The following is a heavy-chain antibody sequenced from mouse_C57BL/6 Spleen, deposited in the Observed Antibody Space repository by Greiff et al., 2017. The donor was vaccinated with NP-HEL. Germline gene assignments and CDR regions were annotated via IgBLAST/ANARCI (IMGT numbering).Heavy chain of an antibody. CDR2: IYPGDGDT. Sequence: QVQLKQSGPELVKPGASVKISCKASGYAFSSSWMNWVKQRPGKGLEWIGRIYPGDGDTNYIGKFKGKATLTADKSSSTAYMQLSSLTSEDSAVYFCATQTAQAIFAYWGQGTLVTVSA. J-gene: IGHJ3*01. CDR3: ATQTAQAIFAY. CDR1: GYAFSSSW. V-gene: IGHV1-82*01. D-gene: IGHD3-2*02.